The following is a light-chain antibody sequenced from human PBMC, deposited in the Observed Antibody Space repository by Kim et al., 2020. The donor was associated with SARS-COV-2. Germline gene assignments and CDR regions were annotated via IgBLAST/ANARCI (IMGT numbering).Light chain of an antibody. CDR1: QSVSSSY. J-gene: IGKJ4*01. CDR3: QQYDTSPLT. CDR2: GAS. V-gene: IGKV3-20*01. Sequence: EIVLTQSPGTLSLSPGKRATLSCRASQSVSSSYLAWYQQKPGQAPRLLIYGASSRATGIPDRFSGSGSGTDFTLTISRLEPEDFAVYYCQQYDTSPLTFGGGTKLEI.